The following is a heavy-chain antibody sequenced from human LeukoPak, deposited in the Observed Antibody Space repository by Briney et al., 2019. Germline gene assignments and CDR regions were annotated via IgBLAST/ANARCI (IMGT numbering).Heavy chain of an antibody. CDR3: ARDFSSSSTVYYYYYMDV. Sequence: SETLSLTCTVSGGSISSRPYYWGWVRQPPGKGLEWVGTISYSGTTYYSPSLKSRVTISLDTSKNQFSLKLSSVTAADTAIYYCARDFSSSSTVYYYYYMDVWGKGTTVTVSS. CDR1: GGSISSRPYY. CDR2: ISYSGTT. D-gene: IGHD6-6*01. J-gene: IGHJ6*03. V-gene: IGHV4-39*07.